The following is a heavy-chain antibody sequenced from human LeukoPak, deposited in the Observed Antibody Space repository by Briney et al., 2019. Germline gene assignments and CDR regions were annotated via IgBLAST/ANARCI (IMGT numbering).Heavy chain of an antibody. J-gene: IGHJ4*02. V-gene: IGHV1-18*01. CDR3: ARKLGEPGEN. CDR2: ISTYDDNI. CDR1: GYTFTTYG. D-gene: IGHD1-14*01. Sequence: ASVKVSCKASGYTFTTYGLSWVRQAPGQGLEWLGWISTYDDNIKYAQSLQGRLTLTIDTSTSTAYMELRSLTSDDTAVYYCARKLGEPGENWGQGTLVTVSS.